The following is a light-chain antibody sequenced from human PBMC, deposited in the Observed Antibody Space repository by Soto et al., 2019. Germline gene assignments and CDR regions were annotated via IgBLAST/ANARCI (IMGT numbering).Light chain of an antibody. CDR1: QSVSSY. CDR3: QHRSYWPPGAT. V-gene: IGKV3-11*01. Sequence: LSXGERATLSCRASQSVSSYLXWYQQKXXXPXXXLXYXASXXATXXPVRFSGSGSXTDFTLXISXLEPEDFAVYYCQHRSYWPPGATFXGGTRVEIK. CDR2: XAS. J-gene: IGKJ4*01.